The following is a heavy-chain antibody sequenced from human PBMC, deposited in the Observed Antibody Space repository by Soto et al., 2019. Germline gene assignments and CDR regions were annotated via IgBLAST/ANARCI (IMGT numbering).Heavy chain of an antibody. CDR3: ARDSGSSTSCYLEFAFDI. J-gene: IGHJ3*02. CDR1: GYTFTSYA. CDR2: INAGNGNT. D-gene: IGHD2-2*01. V-gene: IGHV1-3*01. Sequence: QVQLVQSGAEVKKPGASVKVSCKASGYTFTSYAMHWVRQAPGQRLEWMGWINAGNGNTKYSQKFQGRVTITRDTSASTAYMELSSLRSEDTAVYYCARDSGSSTSCYLEFAFDIWGQGTMVTVSS.